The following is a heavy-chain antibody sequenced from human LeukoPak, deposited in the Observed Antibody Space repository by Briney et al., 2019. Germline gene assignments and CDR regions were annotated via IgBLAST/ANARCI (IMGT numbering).Heavy chain of an antibody. CDR3: ARERQYYYDSSGYYDY. J-gene: IGHJ4*02. V-gene: IGHV4-34*01. Sequence: SETLSLTCAVYGGSFSGYYWSWIRQPPGKGLEWIGEINHSGSTNYNPSLKSRVTISVDTSKNQFSLKLTSVTAADTALYYCARERQYYYDSSGYYDYWGQGTVVTVSS. CDR1: GGSFSGYY. D-gene: IGHD3-22*01. CDR2: INHSGST.